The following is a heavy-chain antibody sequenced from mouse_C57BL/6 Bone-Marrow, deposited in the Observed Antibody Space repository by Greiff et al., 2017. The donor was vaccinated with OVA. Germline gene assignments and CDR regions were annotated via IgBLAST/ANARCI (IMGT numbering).Heavy chain of an antibody. CDR1: GFTFSDYG. J-gene: IGHJ4*01. CDR3: ARYDYGRSYAMDY. CDR2: ISSGSSTI. V-gene: IGHV5-17*01. Sequence: EVQLVESGGGLVKPGGSLKLSCAASGFTFSDYGMHWVSQAPEKGLEWVAYISSGSSTIYYEDKVKGRFTISRDNAENTLFLQLTSLRSEDTAMYYCARYDYGRSYAMDYWGQGTLVTVSS. D-gene: IGHD1-1*01.